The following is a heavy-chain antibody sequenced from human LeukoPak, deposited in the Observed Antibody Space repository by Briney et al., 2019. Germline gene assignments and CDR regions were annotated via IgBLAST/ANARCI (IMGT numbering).Heavy chain of an antibody. CDR2: IYYSGST. D-gene: IGHD5-18*01. CDR3: ASVSVDKGMPH. CDR1: GGSISSGDYY. Sequence: SETLSLTCTVSGGSISSGDYYWSWIRQPPGKGLEWIGYIYYSGSTYYNPSLKSRLTISVDTSKNQFSLKLRSVTAADTAVYYCASVSVDKGMPHWGQGTLVTVSS. V-gene: IGHV4-31*03. J-gene: IGHJ4*02.